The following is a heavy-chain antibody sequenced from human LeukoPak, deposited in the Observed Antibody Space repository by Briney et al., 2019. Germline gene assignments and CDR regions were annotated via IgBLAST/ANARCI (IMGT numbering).Heavy chain of an antibody. Sequence: GGSLRLSCAASGFTFSTHWMSWVRQAPGTGLEWVANIKQDGSEKYHVDSVKGRFTISRDNAKNSLYLQMNSLRVEDTAVYYCARIGNYGRASDIWGQGTMVTVSS. CDR2: IKQDGSEK. V-gene: IGHV3-7*04. CDR1: GFTFSTHW. J-gene: IGHJ3*02. CDR3: ARIGNYGRASDI. D-gene: IGHD1-7*01.